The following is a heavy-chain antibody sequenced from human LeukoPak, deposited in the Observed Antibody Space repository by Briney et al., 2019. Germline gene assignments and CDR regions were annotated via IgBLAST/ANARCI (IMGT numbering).Heavy chain of an antibody. CDR1: GYSISSGYY. Sequence: SETLSLTCTVSGYSISSGYYWGWIRQPPGKGLEWIGSIYHSGSTYYNPSLKSRVTISVDTSKNQFSLKLSSVTAADTAVYYCARVPNYYDSYYFDYWGQGTLVTVSS. V-gene: IGHV4-38-2*02. D-gene: IGHD3-22*01. CDR3: ARVPNYYDSYYFDY. J-gene: IGHJ4*02. CDR2: IYHSGST.